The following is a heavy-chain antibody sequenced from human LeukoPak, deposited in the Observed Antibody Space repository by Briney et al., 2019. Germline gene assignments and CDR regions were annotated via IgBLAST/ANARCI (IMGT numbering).Heavy chain of an antibody. CDR3: ARGSSSWSYNWFDP. V-gene: IGHV1-8*01. Sequence: GASVKVSCKASGYTFTSYDINWVRQATGQGLEWMGWMNPNSGNAGYAQKFQGRVTMTRNTSISTAYMELSSLRSEDTAVYYCARGSSSWSYNWFDPWGQGTLVTVSS. D-gene: IGHD6-13*01. J-gene: IGHJ5*02. CDR1: GYTFTSYD. CDR2: MNPNSGNA.